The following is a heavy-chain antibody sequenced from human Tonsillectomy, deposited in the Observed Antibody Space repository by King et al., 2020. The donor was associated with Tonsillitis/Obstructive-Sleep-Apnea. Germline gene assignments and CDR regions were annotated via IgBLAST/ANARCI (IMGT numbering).Heavy chain of an antibody. V-gene: IGHV4-59*08. D-gene: IGHD6-6*01. Sequence: VQLQESGPGLVKPSETLSLTCTVSGGSISSSYWSWIRQPPGKGLEWIGYIYYSGSTSYNPSLNSRVTMSVDTSKNQFSLKLSSVTAADTAVYYCARSWLQYSRSSYFFDCWGQGTLVTVSS. CDR3: ARSWLQYSRSSYFFDC. J-gene: IGHJ4*02. CDR1: GGSISSSY. CDR2: IYYSGST.